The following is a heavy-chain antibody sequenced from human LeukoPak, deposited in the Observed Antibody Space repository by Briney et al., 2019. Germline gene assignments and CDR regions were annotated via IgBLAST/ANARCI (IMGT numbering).Heavy chain of an antibody. V-gene: IGHV1-18*04. CDR1: GYTFTRYY. CDR2: IRAYNGNT. J-gene: IGHJ4*02. Sequence: ASVKVSCKASGYTFTRYYMHWVRQAPGQGREWMGWIRAYNGNTNKAQTLQGRVTMTTHTSTSTAYMELRSLRSDDTAVYYCAVGTGTVDYWGQGTLVTVSS. D-gene: IGHD1-1*01. CDR3: AVGTGTVDY.